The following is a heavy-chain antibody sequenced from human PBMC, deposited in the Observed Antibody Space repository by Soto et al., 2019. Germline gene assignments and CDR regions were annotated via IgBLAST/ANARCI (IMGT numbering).Heavy chain of an antibody. Sequence: GESLKISCAASGFTFSSYAMHWVRQAPGKGLEWVAVISYDGSNKYYADSVKGRFTISRDNSKNTLYLQMNSLRAEDTAVYYCARDMIVVVPAAYYYYGMDVWGQGTTVTVSS. D-gene: IGHD2-2*01. CDR1: GFTFSSYA. J-gene: IGHJ6*02. CDR3: ARDMIVVVPAAYYYYGMDV. CDR2: ISYDGSNK. V-gene: IGHV3-30-3*01.